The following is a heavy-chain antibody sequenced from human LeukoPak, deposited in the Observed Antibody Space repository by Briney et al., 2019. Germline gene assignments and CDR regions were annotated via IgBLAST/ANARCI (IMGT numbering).Heavy chain of an antibody. CDR3: ARLVQRNAFDI. Sequence: ASVKVSCKASGGTFSSYAISWVRQAPGQGLEWMGGIIPIFGTANYAQKFQGRVTITADESTSTVYMELSSLRSEDTAVYYCARLVQRNAFDIWGQGTMVTVPS. V-gene: IGHV1-69*13. J-gene: IGHJ3*02. D-gene: IGHD6-6*01. CDR2: IIPIFGTA. CDR1: GGTFSSYA.